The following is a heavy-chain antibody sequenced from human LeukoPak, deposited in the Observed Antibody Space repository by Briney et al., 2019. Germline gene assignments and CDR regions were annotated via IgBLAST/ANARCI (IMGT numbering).Heavy chain of an antibody. V-gene: IGHV4-31*11. CDR2: IYYSGST. D-gene: IGHD3-22*01. CDR1: GGSFSGHY. CDR3: ARVLRSSGSPDY. J-gene: IGHJ4*02. Sequence: TSETLSLTCAVYGGSFSGHYWSWIRQHPGKGLEWIGYIYYSGSTYYNPSLKSRVTISVDTSKNQFSLKLSSVTAADTAVYYCARVLRSSGSPDYWGQGTLVTVSS.